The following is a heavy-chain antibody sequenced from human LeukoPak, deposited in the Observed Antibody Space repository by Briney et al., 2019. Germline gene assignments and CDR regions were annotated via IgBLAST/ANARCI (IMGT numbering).Heavy chain of an antibody. CDR1: GGSISSHY. D-gene: IGHD3-3*01. CDR2: IYYSGST. J-gene: IGHJ6*03. Sequence: PSETLSLTCTVSGGSISSHYWSWIRQPPGKGLEWIGYIYYSGSTNYNPSLKSRVTISVDTSKNQFSLKLSSVTAADTAVYYCARGRYDFWSVYPESKAYYMDVWGKGTTVTVSS. V-gene: IGHV4-59*11. CDR3: ARGRYDFWSVYPESKAYYMDV.